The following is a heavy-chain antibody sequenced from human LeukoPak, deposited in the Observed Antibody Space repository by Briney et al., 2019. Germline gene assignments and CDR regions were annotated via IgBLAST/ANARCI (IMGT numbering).Heavy chain of an antibody. J-gene: IGHJ3*01. CDR2: VSTDGGNE. CDR1: GFTFSSYD. D-gene: IGHD7-27*01. Sequence: PGRSLRLSCAGSGFTFSSYDMHWVRQAPGKGLEWLAVVSTDGGNEYYGDSVKGRFTVSRDNSNNTLSLQMNSLRPEDTARYYCAIIWGMNVFDFWGQGTMVTVSS. V-gene: IGHV3-30*03. CDR3: AIIWGMNVFDF.